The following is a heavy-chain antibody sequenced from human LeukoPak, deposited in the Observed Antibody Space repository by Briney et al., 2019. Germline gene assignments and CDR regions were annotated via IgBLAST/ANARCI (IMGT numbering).Heavy chain of an antibody. CDR3: ARAPPYDSNYGSLFYFDY. J-gene: IGHJ4*02. D-gene: IGHD1-7*01. CDR1: GGSFSGSF. V-gene: IGHV4-34*01. Sequence: SETLSLTCGVYGGSFSGSFWIWIRQPPGKGLEWIGEINLFGSTNYNPSLRSRVTISVDTSKNQFSLKLSSVTAADMAVYYCARAPPYDSNYGSLFYFDYWGQGTLVTVSS. CDR2: INLFGST.